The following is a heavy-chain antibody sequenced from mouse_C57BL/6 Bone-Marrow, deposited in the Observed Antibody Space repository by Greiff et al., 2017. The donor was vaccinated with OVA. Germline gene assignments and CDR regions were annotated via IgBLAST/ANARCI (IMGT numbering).Heavy chain of an antibody. J-gene: IGHJ4*01. D-gene: IGHD1-1*01. CDR1: GYTFTNYW. V-gene: IGHV1-63*01. Sequence: VQLQQSGAELVRPGTSVKMSCKASGYTFTNYWIGWAKQRPGHGLEWIGDIYPGGGYTNYNEKFKGKATLTADKSSRTAYMQFSSLTSEDSAIYYSARVYYGYYAMDYWGQGTPVTVSS. CDR3: ARVYYGYYAMDY. CDR2: IYPGGGYT.